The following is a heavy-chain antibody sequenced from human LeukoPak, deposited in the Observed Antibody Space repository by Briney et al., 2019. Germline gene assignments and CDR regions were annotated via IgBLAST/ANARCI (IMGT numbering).Heavy chain of an antibody. J-gene: IGHJ3*02. Sequence: PSETLSLTCTVSGYSISSYYWSWIRQPPGKGLEWIGYITYSGSTDYNPSLRSRVTMSVDTSKNQFSLKLSSVTAADTAVYYCARGGDKLRNAFDIWGQGTMVTVSS. CDR3: ARGGDKLRNAFDI. CDR2: ITYSGST. CDR1: GYSISSYY. V-gene: IGHV4-59*12. D-gene: IGHD5-12*01.